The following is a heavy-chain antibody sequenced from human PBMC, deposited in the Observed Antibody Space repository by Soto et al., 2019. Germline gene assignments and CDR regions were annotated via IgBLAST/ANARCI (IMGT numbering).Heavy chain of an antibody. D-gene: IGHD3-22*01. CDR3: ATNLFSSGSLGFDP. J-gene: IGHJ5*02. CDR2: FDPEDGET. V-gene: IGHV1-24*01. Sequence: GASVKVSCKVSGYTLTELSMHWVRQAPGKGLEWMGGFDPEDGETIYAQKFQGRVTMTEDTSTDTAYMELSSLRSEDTAVYYCATNLFSSGSLGFDPWGQGTLVTVS. CDR1: GYTLTELS.